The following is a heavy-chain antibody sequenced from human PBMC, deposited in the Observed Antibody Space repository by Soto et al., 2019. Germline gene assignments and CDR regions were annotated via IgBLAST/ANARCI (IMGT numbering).Heavy chain of an antibody. V-gene: IGHV1-46*01. CDR1: GYTFTSYY. CDR3: ARDNGIVGATTAFDI. CDR2: INPSGGST. Sequence: ASVKVSCKASGYTFTSYYMHWVRQAPGQGLEWMGIINPSGGSTSYAQKFQGRVTMTRDTSTSTVYMELSSLISEDTAVYYCARDNGIVGATTAFDIWGQGTMVTVSS. J-gene: IGHJ3*02. D-gene: IGHD1-26*01.